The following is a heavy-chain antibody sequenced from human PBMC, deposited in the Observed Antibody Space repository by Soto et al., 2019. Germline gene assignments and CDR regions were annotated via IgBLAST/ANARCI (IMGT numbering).Heavy chain of an antibody. CDR2: TSYDGSDK. CDR1: GFTFRSYV. J-gene: IGHJ1*01. Sequence: QVQLVESGGGVVQPGTSLRVSCVGSGFTFRSYVIHWVRQAPGKGLEWVALTSYDGSDKYYGDSVRGRFTISGDNSRNTVDLQMDSLRPEDTALYSCARWGTTGGLDVWGQGTVVSVSS. V-gene: IGHV3-30*19. CDR3: ARWGTTGGLDV. D-gene: IGHD3-16*01.